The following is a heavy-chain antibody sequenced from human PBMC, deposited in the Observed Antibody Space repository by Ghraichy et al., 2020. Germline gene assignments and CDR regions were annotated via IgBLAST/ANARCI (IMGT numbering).Heavy chain of an antibody. CDR1: GGSISSYY. CDR3: ARAPARTIQGMDV. CDR2: IYYSGST. D-gene: IGHD3-3*01. J-gene: IGHJ6*02. Sequence: SETLSLTCTVSGGSISSYYWSWIRQPPGKGLEWIGYIYYSGSTNYNPSLKSRVTISVDTSKNQFSLKLSSVTAADTAVYYCARAPARTIQGMDVWGQGTTVTVSS. V-gene: IGHV4-59*01.